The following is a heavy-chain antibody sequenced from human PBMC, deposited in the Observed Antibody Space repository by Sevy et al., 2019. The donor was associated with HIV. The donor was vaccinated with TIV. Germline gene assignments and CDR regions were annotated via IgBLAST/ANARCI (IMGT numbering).Heavy chain of an antibody. Sequence: GGSLRLSCAASGFTFSSYSMNWVRQAPGKGLEWVSSMSSSSSYIYYADSVKGRFTISRDNAKNSLYLQMNSLRAEDKAVYYCARGADSSGYRMWDYYYYGMDVWGQGTMVTVSS. CDR2: MSSSSSYI. V-gene: IGHV3-21*01. CDR3: ARGADSSGYRMWDYYYYGMDV. CDR1: GFTFSSYS. J-gene: IGHJ6*02. D-gene: IGHD3-22*01.